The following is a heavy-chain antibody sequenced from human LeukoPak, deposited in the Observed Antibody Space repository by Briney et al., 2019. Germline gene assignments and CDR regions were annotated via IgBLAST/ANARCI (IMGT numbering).Heavy chain of an antibody. Sequence: GGSLRLSCAASGFTFSSYAMHWVRQAPGKGLEWVAVIWYDGSNKYYADSVKGRFTISRDNSKNTLYLQMNSLRAEDTAVYYCARDPNYYDSSGYYRGGDAFDIWGQGTMVTVSS. CDR3: ARDPNYYDSSGYYRGGDAFDI. V-gene: IGHV3-33*08. CDR2: IWYDGSNK. CDR1: GFTFSSYA. D-gene: IGHD3-22*01. J-gene: IGHJ3*02.